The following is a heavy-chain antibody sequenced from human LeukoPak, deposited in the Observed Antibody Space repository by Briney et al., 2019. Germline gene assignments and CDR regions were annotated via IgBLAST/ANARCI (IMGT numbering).Heavy chain of an antibody. D-gene: IGHD3-9*01. CDR1: GFTFSSYG. J-gene: IGHJ4*02. CDR2: IWYDGSNK. CDR3: ARDGEKYYDILTGGFDY. V-gene: IGHV3-33*01. Sequence: GGSLRLSCAASGFTFSSYGMHWVRQAPGKGLEWVPVIWYDGSNKYYADSVKGRFTISRDNSKNTLYLQVNRLRAEDTAVYYCARDGEKYYDILTGGFDYWGQGTLVTVSS.